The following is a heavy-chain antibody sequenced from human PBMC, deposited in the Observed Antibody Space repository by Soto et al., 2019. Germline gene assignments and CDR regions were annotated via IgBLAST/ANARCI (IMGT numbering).Heavy chain of an antibody. CDR3: ARDTVGALDY. Sequence: QVQLVESGGGVVQPGRSLRLSCAASGFTFSSYAMHWVRQAPGKGLEWVAVISYDGSNKYYADSVKGRFTISRDNSKNTLYLQMNSLRAGDTAVYYCARDTVGALDYWGQGTLVTVSS. V-gene: IGHV3-30-3*01. CDR2: ISYDGSNK. J-gene: IGHJ4*02. D-gene: IGHD1-26*01. CDR1: GFTFSSYA.